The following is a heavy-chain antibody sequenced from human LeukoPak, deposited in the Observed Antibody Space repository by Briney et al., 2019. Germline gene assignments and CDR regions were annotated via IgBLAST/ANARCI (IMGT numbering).Heavy chain of an antibody. CDR3: ARGRFGQNFDY. CDR2: IYYSGST. Sequence: SETVSLTCTVSGGSISSYYWSWIRQPPGKGLEWIGYIYYSGSTNYNPSLKSRVTISVDTSKNQFSLKPSSVTAADTAVYYCARGRFGQNFDYWGQGTLVTVSS. J-gene: IGHJ4*02. D-gene: IGHD3-10*01. CDR1: GGSISSYY. V-gene: IGHV4-59*01.